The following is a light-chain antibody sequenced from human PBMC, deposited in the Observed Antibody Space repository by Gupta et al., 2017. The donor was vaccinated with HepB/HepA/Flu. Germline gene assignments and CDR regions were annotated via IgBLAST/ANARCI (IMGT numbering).Light chain of an antibody. Sequence: ENVLKQSPGTRSLSPGERATLSCRASQSIRSNLLVWYQQKRGQAPRLLIYDASKSATGIPDRFSRSGSVTDFTLTIIRLEPEDFAVYYCHQYAISPLTFGPGTRLEIK. J-gene: IGKJ5*01. V-gene: IGKV3-20*01. CDR3: HQYAISPLT. CDR1: QSIRSNL. CDR2: DAS.